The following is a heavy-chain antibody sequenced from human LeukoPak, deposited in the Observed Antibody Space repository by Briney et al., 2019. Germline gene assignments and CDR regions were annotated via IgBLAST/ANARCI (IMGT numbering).Heavy chain of an antibody. CDR1: GFTFSSYG. J-gene: IGHJ6*04. D-gene: IGHD5-18*01. V-gene: IGHV3-33*01. CDR3: ASGRGYRYYYGMDV. CDR2: IWYDGSNK. Sequence: GRSLRLSCAASGFTFSSYGMHWVRKAPGKGLYWLAVIWYDGSNKYYADSVKGRFTISRDNSKNTLYLQMNSLRAEDTAVYYCASGRGYRYYYGMDVWGKGTTVTVSS.